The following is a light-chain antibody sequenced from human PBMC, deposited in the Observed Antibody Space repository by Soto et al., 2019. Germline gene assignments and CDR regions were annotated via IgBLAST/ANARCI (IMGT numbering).Light chain of an antibody. CDR1: SSDVGGYNY. CDR3: SSYTSSSTYV. Sequence: QSVLTQPASVSGSPGESITISCTGTSSDVGGYNYVSWYQQHPGKAPKLMIYDVSNRPSGVSNRFSGSKSGHTASLTISGLQAEDEADYYCSSYTSSSTYVFGTGTQLTVL. J-gene: IGLJ1*01. CDR2: DVS. V-gene: IGLV2-14*01.